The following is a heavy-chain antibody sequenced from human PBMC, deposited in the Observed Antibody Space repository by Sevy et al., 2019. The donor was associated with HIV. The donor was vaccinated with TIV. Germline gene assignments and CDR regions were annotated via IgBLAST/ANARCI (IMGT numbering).Heavy chain of an antibody. Sequence: GGSLRLSCAASGFTFSSYSMNWVRQAPGKGLEWVSSISSSSSYIYYADSVKGRFTISRDNAKNSLYLQMNSLRAEDTAVYYCARVPYDILTGPRGNYWGQGTLVTVSS. CDR3: ARVPYDILTGPRGNY. CDR1: GFTFSSYS. J-gene: IGHJ4*02. V-gene: IGHV3-21*01. CDR2: ISSSSSYI. D-gene: IGHD3-9*01.